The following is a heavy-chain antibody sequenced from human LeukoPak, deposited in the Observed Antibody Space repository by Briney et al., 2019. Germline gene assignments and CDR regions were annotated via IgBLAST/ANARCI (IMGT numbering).Heavy chain of an antibody. D-gene: IGHD6-19*01. Sequence: SETLSLTCAVYGGSFSGYYWSWIRQPPGKGLEWIGEINHSGSTNYNPSLKSRVTISVDTSKNQFSLKLSSVTAAGTAVYYCARDRYSSGWYVRWFDPWGQGTLVTVSS. V-gene: IGHV4-34*01. CDR1: GGSFSGYY. J-gene: IGHJ5*02. CDR2: INHSGST. CDR3: ARDRYSSGWYVRWFDP.